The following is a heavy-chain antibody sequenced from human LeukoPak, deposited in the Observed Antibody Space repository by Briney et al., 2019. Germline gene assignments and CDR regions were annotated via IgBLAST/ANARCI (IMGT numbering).Heavy chain of an antibody. CDR3: AKEIRVAAAGTG. V-gene: IGHV3-33*06. J-gene: IGHJ4*02. D-gene: IGHD6-13*01. CDR2: IWYDGSNK. Sequence: GGSLRLSCAASGFTFSSYGMHWVRQAPGKGLEWVAVIWYDGSNKYYADSVKGRFTISRDNSKNTLSLQMNTLRAEDTAVYYCAKEIRVAAAGTGWGQGTLVTVSS. CDR1: GFTFSSYG.